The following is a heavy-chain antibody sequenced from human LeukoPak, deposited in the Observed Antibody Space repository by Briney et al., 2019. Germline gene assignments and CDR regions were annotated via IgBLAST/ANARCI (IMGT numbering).Heavy chain of an antibody. J-gene: IGHJ6*03. D-gene: IGHD6-13*01. V-gene: IGHV3-23*01. CDR1: GFTFSSYA. CDR2: ISGSGGST. Sequence: GGSLRLSCAASGFTFSSYAISWVRQAPGKGLEWVSAISGSGGSTYYADSVKGRFTISRDNSKNTLYLQMNSLRAEDTAVYYCAKDDRYSSTSYYYYYMDVWGKGTTVIISS. CDR3: AKDDRYSSTSYYYYYMDV.